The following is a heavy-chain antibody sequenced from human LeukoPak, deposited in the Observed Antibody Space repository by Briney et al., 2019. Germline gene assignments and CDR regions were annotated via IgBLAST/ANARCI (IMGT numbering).Heavy chain of an antibody. CDR2: TYPDDADT. D-gene: IGHD1-1*01. Sequence: GASLKISCKGFGYAFSSHWIGWVRQKPGEGLEWMGITYPDDADTRYSPSFQGHVTISADKSISTAYMQWSSLMTSDNAIYYCARHSNWNHIDYWGQGTLVTVSS. CDR1: GYAFSSHW. V-gene: IGHV5-51*01. J-gene: IGHJ4*02. CDR3: ARHSNWNHIDY.